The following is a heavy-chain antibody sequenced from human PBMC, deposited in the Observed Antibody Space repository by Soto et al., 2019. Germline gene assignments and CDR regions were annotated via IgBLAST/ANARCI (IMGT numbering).Heavy chain of an antibody. V-gene: IGHV1-2*04. Sequence: EAAVKVSCKASGYTFTGYYMHWVRQAPGQGLEWMGWINPNSGGTNYAQKFQGYVTMTRDTSISTAYMELSRLRSDDTAVYYCAREYFSSTSCPGAFDPWGRGTLVTVSS. CDR1: GYTFTGYY. J-gene: IGHJ5*02. CDR2: INPNSGGT. CDR3: AREYFSSTSCPGAFDP. D-gene: IGHD2-2*01.